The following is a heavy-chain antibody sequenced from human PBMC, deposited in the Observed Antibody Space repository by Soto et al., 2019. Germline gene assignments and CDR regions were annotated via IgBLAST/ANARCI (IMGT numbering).Heavy chain of an antibody. CDR3: ARDRGFGSSPEGWFDP. V-gene: IGHV4-31*03. J-gene: IGHJ5*02. CDR2: IYSIGRT. D-gene: IGHD6-6*01. Sequence: QVQLQESGPGLVKPSQTLSLTCTVSGSSINSDGYYWSWIRPRPGKGLEWIGYIYSIGRTYYNPSFKSRLAISADASTSQFSLKRSSVTAADAAVYYCARDRGFGSSPEGWFDPWGQGTLVTVSS. CDR1: GSSINSDGYY.